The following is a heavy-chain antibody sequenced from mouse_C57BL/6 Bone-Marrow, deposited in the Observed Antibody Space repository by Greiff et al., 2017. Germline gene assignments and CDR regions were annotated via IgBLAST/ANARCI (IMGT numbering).Heavy chain of an antibody. D-gene: IGHD1-1*01. CDR2: INPGSGGT. CDR1: GYAFTNYL. CDR3: ARDGYYYGSSPFAY. Sequence: VQLQQSGAELVRPGPSVKVSCKASGYAFTNYLIEWVKQRPGQGLEWIGVINPGSGGTNYNEKFKGKATLTADKSSSTAYMQLSSLTSEDSAVYFCARDGYYYGSSPFAYWGQGTLVTVSA. V-gene: IGHV1-54*01. J-gene: IGHJ3*01.